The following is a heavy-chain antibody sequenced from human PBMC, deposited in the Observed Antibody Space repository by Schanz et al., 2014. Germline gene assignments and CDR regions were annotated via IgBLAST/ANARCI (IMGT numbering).Heavy chain of an antibody. CDR3: TKFETRTGTNY. D-gene: IGHD1-1*01. J-gene: IGHJ4*02. CDR2: IRYDGSNN. Sequence: QVQLVESGGGVVQPGGSLRLSCAASGFTFSSYGMHWVRQAPGKGLEWVAFIRYDGSNNYYADSVKGRFTISRDNSKNNLYLQMNSLRAEDTALYYCTKFETRTGTNYWGQGTLVTVSS. V-gene: IGHV3-30*02. CDR1: GFTFSSYG.